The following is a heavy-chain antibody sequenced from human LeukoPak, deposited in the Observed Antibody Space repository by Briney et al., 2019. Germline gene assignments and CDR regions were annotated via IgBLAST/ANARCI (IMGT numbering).Heavy chain of an antibody. J-gene: IGHJ5*02. V-gene: IGHV1-18*01. CDR2: ISAYNGNT. D-gene: IGHD1-1*01. CDR1: GYTFTSYG. Sequence: ASVKVSCKASGYTFTSYGISWVRQAPGQGLEWMGWISAYNGNTNYAQKLQGRVTMTTDTSTSTAYMELRSLRSDDTAVYYCARDIGLNPPGTFDPCGQGTLVTVSS. CDR3: ARDIGLNPPGTFDP.